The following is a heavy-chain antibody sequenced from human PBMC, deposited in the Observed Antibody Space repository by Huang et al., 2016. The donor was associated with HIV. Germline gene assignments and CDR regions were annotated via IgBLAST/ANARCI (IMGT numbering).Heavy chain of an antibody. D-gene: IGHD6-19*01. V-gene: IGHV1-69*13. J-gene: IGHJ4*02. CDR2: FIPDLGTP. CDR1: GGTLRSDA. Sequence: QVQLVQSGADVMKPGSSVKVACKASGGTLRSDALPGVRHAPGQGLERMGGFIPDLGTPNYAQKFQGRVTITADESTGTAYMELSSLKSEDTAIYYCARVRRHSGNSGLIDFWGQGTLVTVSS. CDR3: ARVRRHSGNSGLIDF.